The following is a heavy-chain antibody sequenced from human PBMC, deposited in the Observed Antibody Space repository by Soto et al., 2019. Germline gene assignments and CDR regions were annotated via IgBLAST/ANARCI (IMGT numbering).Heavy chain of an antibody. CDR2: LSGSGGRT. D-gene: IGHD3-22*01. CDR1: GFTFSSNA. Sequence: GGSLRLSCAASGFTFSSNAMSWVRQAPGKGLEWVSALSGSGGRTYYADSVKGRFTISRDNSKNTVYLQMNSLRAEDTAVYYCAKGGDSGGYYSNYYYYGMDVWGQGTTVTVSS. V-gene: IGHV3-23*01. J-gene: IGHJ6*02. CDR3: AKGGDSGGYYSNYYYYGMDV.